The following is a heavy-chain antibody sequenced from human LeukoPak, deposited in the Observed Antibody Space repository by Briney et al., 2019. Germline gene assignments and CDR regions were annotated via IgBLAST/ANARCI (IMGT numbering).Heavy chain of an antibody. D-gene: IGHD2-21*01. CDR1: GGSFSGYY. V-gene: IGHV4-34*01. J-gene: IGHJ5*02. CDR2: INRSGST. CDR3: ARLYCGGDCYYGDNWLDP. Sequence: SETLSLTCAVYGGSFSGYYWNWIRQPPGKGLEWIGEINRSGSTNYNPSLKSRVTISVDTSKNQFSLKLSSVTAADTAVYYCARLYCGGDCYYGDNWLDPWGQGTLVTVSS.